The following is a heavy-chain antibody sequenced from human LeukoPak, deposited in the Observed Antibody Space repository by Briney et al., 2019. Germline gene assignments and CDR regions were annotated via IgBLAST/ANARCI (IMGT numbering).Heavy chain of an antibody. V-gene: IGHV4-59*11. CDR2: IYYSGST. CDR1: GGSISSHY. J-gene: IGHJ6*03. D-gene: IGHD6-13*01. Sequence: SETLSLTCTVSGGSISSHYWSWIRQPPGKGLEWIGYIYYSGSTNYNPSLKGRVTISVDTSKNQFSLKLSSVTAADTAVYYCARVTAAGTRWAYYYYYYMDVWGKGTTVTVSS. CDR3: ARVTAAGTRWAYYYYYYMDV.